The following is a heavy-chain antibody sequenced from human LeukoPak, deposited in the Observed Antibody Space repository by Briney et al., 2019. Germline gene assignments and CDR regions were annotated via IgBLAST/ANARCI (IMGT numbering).Heavy chain of an antibody. D-gene: IGHD3-9*01. Sequence: GGSLRLSCAASGFTFSSYAMSWVRQAPGKGVEWVSAISGSGGSTYYADSVKGRFTISRDNSQNTLYLQMNSLRAEDTAVYYCAKDADILTGYYLGWYYFDYWGQGTLVTVSS. CDR1: GFTFSSYA. CDR3: AKDADILTGYYLGWYYFDY. V-gene: IGHV3-23*01. J-gene: IGHJ4*02. CDR2: ISGSGGST.